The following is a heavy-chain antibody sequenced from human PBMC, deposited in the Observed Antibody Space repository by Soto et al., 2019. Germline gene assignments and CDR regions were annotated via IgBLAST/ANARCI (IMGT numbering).Heavy chain of an antibody. CDR3: ARGPPFYSSVRAIFDY. CDR2: INAGNGNT. D-gene: IGHD6-19*01. Sequence: ASVKVSCKASGYTFTSYAMHWVRQAPGQRLEWMGWINAGNGNTKYSQKFQGRVTITRDTSASTAYMELSSLRSEDTAVYYCARGPPFYSSVRAIFDYWGQGTLVTVSS. CDR1: GYTFTSYA. J-gene: IGHJ4*02. V-gene: IGHV1-3*01.